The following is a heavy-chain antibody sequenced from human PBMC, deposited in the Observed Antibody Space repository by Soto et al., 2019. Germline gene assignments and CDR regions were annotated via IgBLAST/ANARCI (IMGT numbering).Heavy chain of an antibody. CDR1: GGSISSSSYY. J-gene: IGHJ3*02. D-gene: IGHD5-12*01. V-gene: IGHV4-39*01. Sequence: QLQLQESGPGLVKPSETLSLTCTVSGGSISSSSYYWGWIRQPPGKGLEWLGSIYYSGSTYFNPSPKSRVTISVDTSKNQFFLKLSSVTAADTAVYYCARHAIVATLYDAFDIWGQGTMVTVSS. CDR3: ARHAIVATLYDAFDI. CDR2: IYYSGST.